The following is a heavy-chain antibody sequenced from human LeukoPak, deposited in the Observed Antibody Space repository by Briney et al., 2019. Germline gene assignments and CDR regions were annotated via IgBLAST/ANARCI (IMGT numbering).Heavy chain of an antibody. CDR1: GFTLTNHG. Sequence: GGSLRLSCAVSGFTLTNHGVSWVRQAPGKGLEWVSIITGTGGRYYGDSVKGRFILSRDNSKNTLYLQMNSLRAEDTAVYYCAKEIVVVVAAYFSAVDYWGQGTLVTVSS. J-gene: IGHJ4*02. CDR3: AKEIVVVVAAYFSAVDY. D-gene: IGHD2-15*01. CDR2: ITGTGGR. V-gene: IGHV3-23*01.